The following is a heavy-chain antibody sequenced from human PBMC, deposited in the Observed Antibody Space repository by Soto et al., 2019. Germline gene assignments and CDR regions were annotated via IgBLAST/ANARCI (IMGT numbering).Heavy chain of an antibody. CDR3: ARAGRKVNSSGWYGDAFDI. J-gene: IGHJ3*02. CDR1: GYTFTSYY. CDR2: INPSGGST. D-gene: IGHD6-19*01. Sequence: GASVKVSCKASGYTFTSYYMHWVRQAPGQGLEWMGIINPSGGSTSYAQKFQGRVTMTRDTSTNTVYMELSSLRSEDTAVYYCARAGRKVNSSGWYGDAFDIWGQGTMVTVSS. V-gene: IGHV1-46*01.